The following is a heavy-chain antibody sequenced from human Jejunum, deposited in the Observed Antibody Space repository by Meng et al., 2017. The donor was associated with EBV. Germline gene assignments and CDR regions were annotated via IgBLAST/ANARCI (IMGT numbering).Heavy chain of an antibody. Sequence: QVHLQQWGAGVLKPSEXLSLTCAAYGGPVSGHYWSWIRQSPGKRLEWIGEINESGSTNYNPSLKSRVIIFMDTSKNQFSLNLNSVIAADTAVYYCRQAFCSAEAGCSDRWGQGTLVTVSS. D-gene: IGHD3-3*01. V-gene: IGHV4-34*01. CDR3: RQAFCSAEAGCSDR. CDR2: INESGST. J-gene: IGHJ4*02. CDR1: GGPVSGHY.